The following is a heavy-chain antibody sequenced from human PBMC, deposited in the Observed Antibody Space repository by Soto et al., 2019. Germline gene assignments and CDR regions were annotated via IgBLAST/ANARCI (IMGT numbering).Heavy chain of an antibody. Sequence: ASVKVSCKVSGYTLTELSMHWVRQAPGKGLEWMGGFDPEDGETIYAQKFQGRVTMNEDTSTDTAYMELSSLRSEDTAVYYCATGYCSSTSCYGGGRYFDYWGQGTLVTVSS. CDR2: FDPEDGET. V-gene: IGHV1-24*01. D-gene: IGHD2-2*01. J-gene: IGHJ4*02. CDR1: GYTLTELS. CDR3: ATGYCSSTSCYGGGRYFDY.